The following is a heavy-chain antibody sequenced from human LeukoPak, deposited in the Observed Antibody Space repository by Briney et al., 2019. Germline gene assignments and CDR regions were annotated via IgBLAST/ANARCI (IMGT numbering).Heavy chain of an antibody. CDR3: ASSSTPLDAFDI. CDR1: GYTFTSYG. V-gene: IGHV1-18*04. CDR2: ISAYNGNT. J-gene: IGHJ3*02. D-gene: IGHD2-2*01. Sequence: ASVKVSCKASGYTFTSYGISWVRQAPGQGLEWMGWISAYNGNTNYARKLQGRVTMTTDTSTSTAYMELRSLRSDDTAVYYCASSSTPLDAFDIWGQGTMVTVSS.